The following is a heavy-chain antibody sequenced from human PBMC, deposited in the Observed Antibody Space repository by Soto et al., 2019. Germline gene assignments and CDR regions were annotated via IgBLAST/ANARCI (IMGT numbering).Heavy chain of an antibody. Sequence: GGSLRLSCAASGFTFSSYAMHWVRQAPGKGLEWVAVISYDGSNKYYADSVKGRFSISRDNSKNTLYLQMNSLRAEDTAVYYCAKSYDSSGYYDYWGQGTLVTVSS. J-gene: IGHJ4*02. CDR3: AKSYDSSGYYDY. V-gene: IGHV3-30-3*02. CDR2: ISYDGSNK. D-gene: IGHD3-22*01. CDR1: GFTFSSYA.